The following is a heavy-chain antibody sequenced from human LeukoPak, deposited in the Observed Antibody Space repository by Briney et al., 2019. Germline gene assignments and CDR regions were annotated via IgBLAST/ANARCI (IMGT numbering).Heavy chain of an antibody. J-gene: IGHJ6*03. D-gene: IGHD5-12*01. Sequence: SETLSLTCAVYGGSFSGYYWSWIRQPPGKGLEWIGEINHSGSTNYNPSLKSRVTISVDTSKNQFSLKLSSVTAADTAVYYCAKGGSPKGLIVATILYYYYYMDVWGKGTTVTVSS. CDR1: GGSFSGYY. CDR2: INHSGST. V-gene: IGHV4-34*01. CDR3: AKGGSPKGLIVATILYYYYYMDV.